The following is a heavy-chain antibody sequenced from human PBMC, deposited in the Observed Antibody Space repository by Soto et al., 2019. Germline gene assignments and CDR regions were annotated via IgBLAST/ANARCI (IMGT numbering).Heavy chain of an antibody. Sequence: PSETLSLTCTVSGGSISSYYWSWIRQPPGKGLEWIGYIYYSGSTNYNPSLKSRVTISVDTSKNQFSLKLSSVTAADTAVYYCARVQNPRRWVDGMDVWGQGTTVTVSS. CDR3: ARVQNPRRWVDGMDV. CDR2: IYYSGST. V-gene: IGHV4-59*12. J-gene: IGHJ6*02. CDR1: GGSISSYY.